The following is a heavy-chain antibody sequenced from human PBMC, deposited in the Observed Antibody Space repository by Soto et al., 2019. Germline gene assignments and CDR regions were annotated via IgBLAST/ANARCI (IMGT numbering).Heavy chain of an antibody. J-gene: IGHJ6*02. CDR1: GGSISSGDYY. CDR2: IYYSGST. Sequence: SETLSLTCTVSGGSISSGDYYWSWIRQPPGKGLEWIGYIYYSGSTYYNPSLKSRVTISVDTSKNQFSLKLSSVTAADTAVYYCASVSIRWCYGMDVWGQGTTVTVSS. D-gene: IGHD2-21*01. V-gene: IGHV4-30-4*01. CDR3: ASVSIRWCYGMDV.